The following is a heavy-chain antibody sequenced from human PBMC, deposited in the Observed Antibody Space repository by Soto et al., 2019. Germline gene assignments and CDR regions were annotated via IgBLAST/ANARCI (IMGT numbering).Heavy chain of an antibody. CDR1: GYSFTSYW. Sequence: GESLKISCKGSGYSFTSYWISWVRQMPGKGLEWMGRIDPSDSYTNYSPSFQGHVTISADKSISTAYLQWSSLKASDTAMYYCARHDCSSTSCYGFRDWFDPWGQGTLVTVS. D-gene: IGHD2-2*01. J-gene: IGHJ5*02. CDR2: IDPSDSYT. CDR3: ARHDCSSTSCYGFRDWFDP. V-gene: IGHV5-10-1*01.